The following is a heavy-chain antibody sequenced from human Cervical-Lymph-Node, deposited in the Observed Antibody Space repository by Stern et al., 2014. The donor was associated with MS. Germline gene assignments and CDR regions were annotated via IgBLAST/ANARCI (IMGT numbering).Heavy chain of an antibody. Sequence: VQLVESGAEVKKPGASVKVSCKASGYTFTSYDINWVRQAPGQGIEWMGWINPNSGNTGYAQKFQGRVTMTRNTSISTAYMELSSLRSEDTAVYYCARDCKLRRFGSRGWFDPWGQGTLVTVSS. D-gene: IGHD3-10*01. V-gene: IGHV1-8*01. J-gene: IGHJ5*02. CDR3: ARDCKLRRFGSRGWFDP. CDR2: INPNSGNT. CDR1: GYTFTSYD.